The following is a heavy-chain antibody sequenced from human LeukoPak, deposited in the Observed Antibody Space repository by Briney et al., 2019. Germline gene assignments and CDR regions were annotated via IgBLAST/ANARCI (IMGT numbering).Heavy chain of an antibody. D-gene: IGHD5-12*01. CDR2: INSDGSIA. Sequence: GGSLRLSCTASGFSFSNYWMHWVRQAPGKGLVWVSRINSDGSIASYADSVKGRFTISRDNAKNTLYLQMNSLRAEDTAVYYCAREGGYDPSEYWGQGTLVTVSS. J-gene: IGHJ4*02. CDR3: AREGGYDPSEY. CDR1: GFSFSNYW. V-gene: IGHV3-74*01.